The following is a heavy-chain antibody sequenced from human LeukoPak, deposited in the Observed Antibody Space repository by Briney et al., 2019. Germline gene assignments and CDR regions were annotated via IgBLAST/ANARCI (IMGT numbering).Heavy chain of an antibody. J-gene: IGHJ4*02. CDR2: INHSGST. D-gene: IGHD6-13*01. CDR3: ARGHSSSWYGYIYY. CDR1: GGSFSGYY. Sequence: PSETLSLTCAVYGGSFSGYYWSWIRQPPGKGLEWIGEINHSGSTNYNPSLKSRVTISVDTSKNQFSLKLSSVTAADTAVYYCARGHSSSWYGYIYYWGQGTLVTVSS. V-gene: IGHV4-34*01.